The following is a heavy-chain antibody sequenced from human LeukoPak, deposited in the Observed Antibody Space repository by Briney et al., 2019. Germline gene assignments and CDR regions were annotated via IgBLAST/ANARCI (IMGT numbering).Heavy chain of an antibody. CDR2: INHSGST. J-gene: IGHJ5*01. V-gene: IGHV4-34*01. Sequence: SETLSLTCAVYGGSFSGYHWSWIRQPPGKGLEWIGEINHSGSTNYNPSLKSRVTISVDTSKNQFSLKLSSVTAADTAVYYCARVPQRFDSWGQGTLVTVSS. CDR3: ARVPQRFDS. D-gene: IGHD6-13*01. CDR1: GGSFSGYH.